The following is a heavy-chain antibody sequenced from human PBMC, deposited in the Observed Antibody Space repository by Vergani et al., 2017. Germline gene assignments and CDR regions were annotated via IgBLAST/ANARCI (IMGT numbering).Heavy chain of an antibody. CDR1: GYSISSGYY. CDR2: IYHSGST. J-gene: IGHJ4*02. Sequence: QVQLQESGPGLVKPSETLSLTCTVSGYSISSGYYWGWIRQPPGKGLEWIGSIYHSGSTYYNPSLKSRVTISVDTSKNQFSLKLRSVTAADTAVYYCERSISSWYWDYWGQGTLVTVSS. D-gene: IGHD6-13*01. V-gene: IGHV4-38-2*02. CDR3: ERSISSWYWDY.